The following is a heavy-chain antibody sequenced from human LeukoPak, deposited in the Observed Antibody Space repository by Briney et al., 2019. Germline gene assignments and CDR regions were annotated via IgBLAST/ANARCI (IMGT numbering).Heavy chain of an antibody. CDR1: GFTVSKNY. V-gene: IGHV3-66*01. D-gene: IGHD3-10*01. J-gene: IGHJ6*02. Sequence: GGSLRLSCAASGFTVSKNYMTWVRQAPGKGLDCVSVITSAGATYYADSVKGRFIISRDNSQNTLYLQMNSLRAEDTAVYYCASRESPGYYYGMDVWGQGTTVTVSS. CDR3: ASRESPGYYYGMDV. CDR2: ITSAGAT.